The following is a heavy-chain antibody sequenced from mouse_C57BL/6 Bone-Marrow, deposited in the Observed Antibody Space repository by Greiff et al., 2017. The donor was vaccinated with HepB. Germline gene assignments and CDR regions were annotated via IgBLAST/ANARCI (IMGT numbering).Heavy chain of an antibody. D-gene: IGHD1-1*01. Sequence: EVKVEESGGGLVQPGGSMKLSCAASGFTFSDAWMDWVRQSPEKGLEWVAEIRNKANNHATYYAESVKGRFTISRDDSKSSVYLQMNSLRAEDTGIYYCTGDYGSSHWYFDVWGTGTTVTVSS. J-gene: IGHJ1*03. CDR1: GFTFSDAW. CDR2: IRNKANNHAT. CDR3: TGDYGSSHWYFDV. V-gene: IGHV6-6*01.